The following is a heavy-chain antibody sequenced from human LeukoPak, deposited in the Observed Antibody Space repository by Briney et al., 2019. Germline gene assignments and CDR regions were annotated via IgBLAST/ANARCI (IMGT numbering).Heavy chain of an antibody. CDR2: INSDGSST. Sequence: PGGSLRLSCAASGFTFSSYWMHWVRQAPGKGLVWVSRINSDGSSTSYADSVKGRFTISRDNAKNTLYLQMNSLGAEDTAVYYCARGHSSGWLRYFDYWGQGTLVTVSS. CDR1: GFTFSSYW. V-gene: IGHV3-74*01. J-gene: IGHJ4*02. D-gene: IGHD3-22*01. CDR3: ARGHSSGWLRYFDY.